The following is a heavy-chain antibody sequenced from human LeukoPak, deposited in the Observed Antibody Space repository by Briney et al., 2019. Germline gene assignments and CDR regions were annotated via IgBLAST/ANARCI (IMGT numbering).Heavy chain of an antibody. Sequence: PGGSLRLSCAASGFTFSDHYMDWVRQAPGRGLEWVGRIGNKVNTYTAEYAASVKGRFTISRDDSKNSLYLQMNSLKTEDTAVYYCARGRFNSDYWGQGTLVTVSS. D-gene: IGHD1-14*01. V-gene: IGHV3-72*01. CDR2: IGNKVNTYTA. J-gene: IGHJ4*02. CDR1: GFTFSDHY. CDR3: ARGRFNSDY.